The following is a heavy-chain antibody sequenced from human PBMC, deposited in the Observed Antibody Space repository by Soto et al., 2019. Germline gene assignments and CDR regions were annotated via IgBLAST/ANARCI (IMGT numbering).Heavy chain of an antibody. Sequence: EVQLVESGGGLVQPGGSLRLSCAASGFTLSGRSMHWVRQAPGKGLVWVSGIDNAGTDSTYADSVKGRFTSSRDNAKNMLYLKMNRLRGEDTAVYYCARGWFGPDVWGTGTTLTGSS. D-gene: IGHD3-10*01. J-gene: IGHJ6*04. CDR1: GFTLSGRS. V-gene: IGHV3-74*01. CDR3: ARGWFGPDV. CDR2: IDNAGTDS.